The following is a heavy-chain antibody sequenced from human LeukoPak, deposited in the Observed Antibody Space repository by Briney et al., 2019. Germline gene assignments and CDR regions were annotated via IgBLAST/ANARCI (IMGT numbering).Heavy chain of an antibody. V-gene: IGHV3-53*01. CDR3: AKSLGGNYYYYGMDV. D-gene: IGHD2-15*01. Sequence: PTGGSLRLSCAASGFNVSNNYMTWVRQAPGKGLEWVSLIYSSGSTYYADSVKGRFTISRDNSKNTLYLQVNSLRAEDTAVYYCAKSLGGNYYYYGMDVWGQGTTVTVSS. CDR2: IYSSGST. J-gene: IGHJ6*02. CDR1: GFNVSNNY.